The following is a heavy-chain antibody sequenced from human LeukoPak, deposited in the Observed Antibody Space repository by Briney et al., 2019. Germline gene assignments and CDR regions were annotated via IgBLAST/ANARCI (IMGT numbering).Heavy chain of an antibody. CDR2: IKQDGSEK. J-gene: IGHJ3*02. CDR3: AGSRVPGAVDI. D-gene: IGHD2-15*01. V-gene: IGHV3-7*05. Sequence: GGSLRLSCAASGFTFSSHWMNWVRQAPGKGLEWVANIKQDGSEKYCVDSVKGRFTISRDNAKKSLYLQMNSLRAEDTAVYYCAGSRVPGAVDIWGQGTMVTVSS. CDR1: GFTFSSHW.